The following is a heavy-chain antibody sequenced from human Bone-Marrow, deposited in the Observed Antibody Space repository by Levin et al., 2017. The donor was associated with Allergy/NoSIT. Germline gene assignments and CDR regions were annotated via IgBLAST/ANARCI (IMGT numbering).Heavy chain of an antibody. D-gene: IGHD4-17*01. CDR2: IRSKVNGYAT. CDR3: TRQGPTVTEDFDY. V-gene: IGHV3-73*01. Sequence: KVSCAASGFTFSGSNMHWVRQASGKGLEWVGCIRSKVNGYATEYGASVKGRFTISRDDSKNTAYLQMNSLKTEDTAVYYCTRQGPTVTEDFDYWGQGSLVTVSS. CDR1: GFTFSGSN. J-gene: IGHJ4*02.